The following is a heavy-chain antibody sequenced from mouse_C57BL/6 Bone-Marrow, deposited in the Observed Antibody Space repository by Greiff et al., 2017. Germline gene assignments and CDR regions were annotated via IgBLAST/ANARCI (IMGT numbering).Heavy chain of an antibody. D-gene: IGHD1-1*01. CDR3: ASLHYYGSSYDYFDY. CDR2: ISSGGSYT. J-gene: IGHJ2*01. CDR1: GFTFSSYG. Sequence: DVMLVESGGDLVKPGGSLKLSCAASGFTFSSYGMSWVRQTPDKRLEWVATISSGGSYTYYPDSVKGRFTISRDNAKNTLYLQMSSLKSEDTAMYYCASLHYYGSSYDYFDYWGQGTTLTVSS. V-gene: IGHV5-6*02.